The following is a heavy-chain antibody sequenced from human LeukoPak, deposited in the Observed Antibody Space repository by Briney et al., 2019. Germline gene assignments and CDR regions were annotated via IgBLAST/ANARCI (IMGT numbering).Heavy chain of an antibody. CDR2: IYHSGST. Sequence: PSETLSLTCTVSGYSISSGYYWGWIRQPPGKGLEWIGSIYHSGSTYYNPSLKSRVTISVDTSKNQFSLKLSSVTAADTAVYYCAREGYDFWSGNVRRWGQGTLVTVSS. J-gene: IGHJ4*02. CDR1: GYSISSGYY. CDR3: AREGYDFWSGNVRR. D-gene: IGHD3-3*01. V-gene: IGHV4-38-2*02.